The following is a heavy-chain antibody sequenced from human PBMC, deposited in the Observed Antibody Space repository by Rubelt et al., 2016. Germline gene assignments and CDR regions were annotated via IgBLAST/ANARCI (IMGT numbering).Heavy chain of an antibody. CDR1: GGSISSSSYY. CDR2: IYYSGST. Sequence: QLQLQESGPGLVKPSETLSLTCTVSGGSISSSSYYWGWIRQPPGKGLEWIGSIYYSGSTYYNPSLRGRLTISVATSKNQFPLKLSSVTAAGTAVYYCARAGRGYSSSSWFDPWGQGTLVTVSS. V-gene: IGHV4-39*07. J-gene: IGHJ5*02. CDR3: ARAGRGYSSSSWFDP. D-gene: IGHD6-6*01.